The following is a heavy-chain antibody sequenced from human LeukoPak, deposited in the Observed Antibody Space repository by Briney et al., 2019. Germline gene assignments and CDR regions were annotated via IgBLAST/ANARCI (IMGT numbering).Heavy chain of an antibody. D-gene: IGHD4-17*01. CDR1: AFTFSSYS. J-gene: IGHJ4*02. V-gene: IGHV3-21*01. Sequence: GGSLRLSCAASAFTFSSYSMNWVRQAPGKGLEWVSSISSSSSYIYYADSVKGRFTISRDNAKNSLYLQMNSLRAEDTAVYYCARDRGPTVTTADYWGQGTLVTVSS. CDR3: ARDRGPTVTTADY. CDR2: ISSSSSYI.